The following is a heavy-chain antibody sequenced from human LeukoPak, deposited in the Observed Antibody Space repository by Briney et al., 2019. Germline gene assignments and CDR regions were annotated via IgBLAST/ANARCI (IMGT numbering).Heavy chain of an antibody. V-gene: IGHV3-7*05. CDR1: GFSFSTYW. Sequence: PGGSLRLSCAASGFSFSTYWMSWVRQAPGKGLEWVANIKHDGSDKYYVDSVKGRFTISRDNAKNSLFLQMNSLRAEDTAVYYCSRDDRYSSWNWGQGTLVTVSS. CDR2: IKHDGSDK. J-gene: IGHJ4*02. CDR3: SRDDRYSSWN. D-gene: IGHD5-18*01.